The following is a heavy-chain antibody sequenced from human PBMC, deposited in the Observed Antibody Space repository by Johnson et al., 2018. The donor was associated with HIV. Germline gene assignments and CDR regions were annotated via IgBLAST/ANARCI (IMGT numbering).Heavy chain of an antibody. CDR3: AKDPGWFGEPGDAFDI. CDR1: GFTFDEYG. J-gene: IGHJ3*02. CDR2: ITWNGGTT. V-gene: IGHV3-20*04. D-gene: IGHD3-10*01. Sequence: VQLVESGGGVVRPGGSLRVSCTASGFTFDEYGMSWVRQAPGKGLEWVSGITWNGGTTGYADSVKGRFLISRDNSKNTLYLQMNSLRAEDTAVYYCAKDPGWFGEPGDAFDIWGQGTMVTVSS.